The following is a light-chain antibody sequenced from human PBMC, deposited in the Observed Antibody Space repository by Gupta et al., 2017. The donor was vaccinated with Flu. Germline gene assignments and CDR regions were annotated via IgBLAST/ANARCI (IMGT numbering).Light chain of an antibody. Sequence: SPGQTASITCSGDKLGSKYVCWYQHMGGQSPVLVIYADDKRPSGVPERFSGTNSGNTATLTISGTRAMDEADYYCQTWDSATVVFGGGTKLTVL. J-gene: IGLJ2*01. CDR2: ADD. CDR3: QTWDSATVV. V-gene: IGLV3-1*01. CDR1: KLGSKY.